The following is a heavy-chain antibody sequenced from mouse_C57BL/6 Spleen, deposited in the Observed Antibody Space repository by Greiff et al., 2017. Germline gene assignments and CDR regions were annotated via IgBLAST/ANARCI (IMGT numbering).Heavy chain of an antibody. D-gene: IGHD2-5*01. J-gene: IGHJ2*01. CDR2: ISGGGGNT. CDR1: GFTFSSYT. V-gene: IGHV5-9*01. Sequence: EVKLVESGGGLVKPGGSLKLSCAASGFTFSSYTMSWVRQTPEKRLEWVATISGGGGNTYYPDSVKGRFTISRDNSKNTLYLQMSSLRSEDTALYYCARHNYSNYSLFDYWGQGTTLTVSS. CDR3: ARHNYSNYSLFDY.